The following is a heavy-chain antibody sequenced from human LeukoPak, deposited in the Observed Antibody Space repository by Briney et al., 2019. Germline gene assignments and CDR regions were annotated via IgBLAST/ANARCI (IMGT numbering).Heavy chain of an antibody. CDR2: IIPIFGTA. J-gene: IGHJ4*02. V-gene: IGHV1-69*13. D-gene: IGHD4-17*01. CDR1: GGTFSSYA. Sequence: SVKVSCKASGGTFSSYAISWVRQAPGQGLEWMGGIIPIFGTANYAQKFQGRVTITADESTSTAYKELSSLRSEDTAVYYCARDRLYGAQKGYYFDYWGQGTLVTVSS. CDR3: ARDRLYGAQKGYYFDY.